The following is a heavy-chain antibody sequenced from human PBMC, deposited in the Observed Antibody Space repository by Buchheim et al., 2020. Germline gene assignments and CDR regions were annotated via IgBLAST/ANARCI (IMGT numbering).Heavy chain of an antibody. CDR3: ARSRPDSSGYN. CDR2: ISSSGSTI. V-gene: IGHV3-48*03. D-gene: IGHD3-22*01. Sequence: EVQLVESGGGLVQPGGSLRLSCAASGFTFSSYEMNWVRQAPGKGLEWVSYISSSGSTIYYEDSVKGRFTISSNNDKNSLYLKMNSLSAEDTAVYYCARSRPDSSGYNLGQGTL. CDR1: GFTFSSYE. J-gene: IGHJ4*02.